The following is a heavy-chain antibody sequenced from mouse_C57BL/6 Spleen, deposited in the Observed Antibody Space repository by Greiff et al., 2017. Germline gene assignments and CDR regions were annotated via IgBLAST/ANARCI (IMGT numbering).Heavy chain of an antibody. Sequence: EVKLMESGGGLVQPKGSLKLSCAASGFSFNTYAMNWVRQAPGKGLEWVARIRSKSNNYATYYADSVKDRFTISRDDSESMLYLQMNNLKTEDTAMYYCVRRSYDYDGFAYWGQGTLVTVSA. CDR2: IRSKSNNYAT. V-gene: IGHV10-1*01. D-gene: IGHD2-4*01. J-gene: IGHJ3*01. CDR3: VRRSYDYDGFAY. CDR1: GFSFNTYA.